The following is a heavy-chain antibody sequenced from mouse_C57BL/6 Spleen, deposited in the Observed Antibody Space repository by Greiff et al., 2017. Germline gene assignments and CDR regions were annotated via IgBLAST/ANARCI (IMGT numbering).Heavy chain of an antibody. CDR1: GYTFTSYW. CDR2: IYPGSGST. CDR3: ARRGINGSAWFAY. V-gene: IGHV1-55*01. D-gene: IGHD2-4*01. J-gene: IGHJ3*01. Sequence: QVQLQQPGAELVKPGASVKMSCKASGYTFTSYWITWVKQRPGQGLEWIGDIYPGSGSTNYNEKFKSKATLTVDTSSSTAYMQLSSLTSEDSAVYYCARRGINGSAWFAYWGQGTLVTVSA.